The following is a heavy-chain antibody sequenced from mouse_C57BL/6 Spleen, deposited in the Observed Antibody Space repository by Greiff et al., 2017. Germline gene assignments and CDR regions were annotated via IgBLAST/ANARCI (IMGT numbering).Heavy chain of an antibody. V-gene: IGHV5-9*04. Sequence: EVQLVESGGGLVKPGGSLKLSCAASGFTFSSYTMSWVRQTPEKRLEWVATISGGGGNTYYPDSVKGRFTISRDNAKNTLYLQMISLRSEDTAVYYCARPDPFYAMDYWGQGTSVTVSS. CDR1: GFTFSSYT. J-gene: IGHJ4*01. CDR2: ISGGGGNT. CDR3: ARPDPFYAMDY.